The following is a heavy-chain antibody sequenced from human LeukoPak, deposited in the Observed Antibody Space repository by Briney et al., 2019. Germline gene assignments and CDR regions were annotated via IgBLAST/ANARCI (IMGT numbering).Heavy chain of an antibody. CDR3: ARIGYSSSSLDY. Sequence: GGPLRLFCAATGFTFTNYWMSWVRQAPAEGLEWVANIKQDGGQKYYMDSVKGRFTISRDNAKNSVYLQMNSLRLEDTAVYFCARIGYSSSSLDYWGQGTLVTVSS. CDR1: GFTFTNYW. V-gene: IGHV3-7*05. CDR2: IKQDGGQK. J-gene: IGHJ4*02. D-gene: IGHD6-6*01.